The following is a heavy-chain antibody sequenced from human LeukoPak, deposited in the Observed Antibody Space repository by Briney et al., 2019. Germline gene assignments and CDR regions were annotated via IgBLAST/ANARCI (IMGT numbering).Heavy chain of an antibody. CDR1: GYTFSSYG. CDR2: ISGYNGNT. Sequence: GASVKVSCKASGYTFSSYGISWVRQAPGQGLEWMGWISGYNGNTHYAQKVQGRVTMTTDTSTTTAYMELRSLRSDDTAVYYCARDLEWLPTKDSPYYYYYMDVWGKGTTVTISS. CDR3: ARDLEWLPTKDSPYYYYYMDV. D-gene: IGHD6-19*01. V-gene: IGHV1-18*01. J-gene: IGHJ6*03.